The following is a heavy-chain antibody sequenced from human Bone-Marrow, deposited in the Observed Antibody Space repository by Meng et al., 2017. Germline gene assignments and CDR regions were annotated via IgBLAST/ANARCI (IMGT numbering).Heavy chain of an antibody. V-gene: IGHV1-69*06. J-gene: IGHJ6*02. D-gene: IGHD6-6*01. CDR1: GGTFSSYA. CDR2: IIPIFGTA. CDR3: AKDIRAARDRRYGMDV. Sequence: SVKVSCKASGGTFSSYAISWVRQAPGQGLEWMGGIIPIFGTANYAQKFQGRVTITADKSTSTAYMELSSLRSEDTALYYCAKDIRAARDRRYGMDVWGQGTTVTVSS.